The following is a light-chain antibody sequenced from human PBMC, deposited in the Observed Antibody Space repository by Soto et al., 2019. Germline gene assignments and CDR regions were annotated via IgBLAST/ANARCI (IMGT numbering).Light chain of an antibody. CDR1: QSVSSSY. V-gene: IGKV3-20*01. Sequence: ESVLTQVLGTLSLSQGERATLSCRASQSVSSSYLAWYQQKPGQAPRLLIYGASSRATGIPDRFSGSGSGTDFTLTISRLEPEDFAVYYCQQYGSSPFTFGPGTKVDIK. CDR3: QQYGSSPFT. CDR2: GAS. J-gene: IGKJ3*01.